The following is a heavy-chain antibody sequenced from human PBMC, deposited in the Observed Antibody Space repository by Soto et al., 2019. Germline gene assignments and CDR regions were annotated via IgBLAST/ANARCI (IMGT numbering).Heavy chain of an antibody. J-gene: IGHJ6*02. CDR3: ARGSGDRKYYYYGMDV. CDR2: IYYSGST. CDR1: GGSISSYY. Sequence: PSETLSLTCTVSGGSISSYYWSWIRQPPGKGLEWIGYIYYSGSTNYNPSLKSRVTISVDTSKNQFSLKLSSVTAADTAVYYCARGSGDRKYYYYGMDVWGQGTTVTVSS. D-gene: IGHD2-21*02. V-gene: IGHV4-59*12.